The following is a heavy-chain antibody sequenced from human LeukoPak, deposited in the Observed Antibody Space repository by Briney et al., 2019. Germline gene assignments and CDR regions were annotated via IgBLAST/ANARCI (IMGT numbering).Heavy chain of an antibody. D-gene: IGHD1-1*01. CDR1: GFTFSSYW. Sequence: GGSLRLSCAASGFTFSSYWMHWVRQAPGKGLVWVSRINSDGSSTSYADSVKGRFTISRDNAKSSLYLQMNSLRAEDTAVYYCATDRGYLTFDYWGQGTLVTVSS. V-gene: IGHV3-74*01. J-gene: IGHJ4*02. CDR3: ATDRGYLTFDY. CDR2: INSDGSST.